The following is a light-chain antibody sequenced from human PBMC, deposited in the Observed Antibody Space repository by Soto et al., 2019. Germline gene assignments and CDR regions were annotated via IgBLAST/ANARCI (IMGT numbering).Light chain of an antibody. CDR2: KVS. J-gene: IGKJ2*01. V-gene: IGKV2-30*02. Sequence: DVVMTQSPLSLPVTLGQPASISCRSSQSLVHSNGNTYLSWFQQRPGQSPRRLIYKVSNRDSGGPDRFSGSGSGTDFILIISRVEAEDVGVYYCMQGTHWPPYTFGQGTKLEIK. CDR3: MQGTHWPPYT. CDR1: QSLVHSNGNTY.